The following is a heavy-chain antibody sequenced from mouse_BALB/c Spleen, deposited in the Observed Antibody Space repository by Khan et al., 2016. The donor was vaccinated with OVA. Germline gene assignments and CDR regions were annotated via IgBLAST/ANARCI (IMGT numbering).Heavy chain of an antibody. CDR2: ITYSGNI. D-gene: IGHD1-1*01. V-gene: IGHV3-8*02. Sequence: VQLKESGPSLVKPSQTLSLTCSVTGDSITSGFWNWIRKFPGNKFEYLGYITYSGNIYYNPSLKSRISITRDTSKSQYYLQLNSVTTEDTATYYCARSYGSWAMDDWGQGTSVTVSS. J-gene: IGHJ4*01. CDR1: GDSITSGF. CDR3: ARSYGSWAMDD.